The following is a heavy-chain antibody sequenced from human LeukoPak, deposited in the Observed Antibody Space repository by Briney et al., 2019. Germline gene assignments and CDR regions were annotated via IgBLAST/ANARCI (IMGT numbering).Heavy chain of an antibody. Sequence: GGSLRLSCAASGFTFSSYAMSWVRQAPGKGLEWVSAISGSGGSTYYADSVKGRFTISRDNSKNTLYLQMNSLRAEDTAVYYCAKGRVGGYGSGSWLMDVWGKGTTVTISS. CDR3: AKGRVGGYGSGSWLMDV. V-gene: IGHV3-23*01. CDR1: GFTFSSYA. D-gene: IGHD3-10*01. CDR2: ISGSGGST. J-gene: IGHJ6*03.